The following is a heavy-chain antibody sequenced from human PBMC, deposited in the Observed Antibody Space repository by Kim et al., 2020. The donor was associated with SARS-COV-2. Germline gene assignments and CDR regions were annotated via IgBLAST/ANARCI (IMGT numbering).Heavy chain of an antibody. CDR3: AREETATIELVLDY. J-gene: IGHJ4*02. V-gene: IGHV3-74*01. CDR1: GFTFSNYW. CDR2: ADSDGTT. Sequence: GGSLRLSCEASGFTFSNYWMHWVRQAPGKGLEWVSRADSDGTTSYADSVKGRFTISRDNAKNTLYLQMSSLRADDTAVYYCAREETATIELVLDYWGQGTLVTVSS. D-gene: IGHD5-12*01.